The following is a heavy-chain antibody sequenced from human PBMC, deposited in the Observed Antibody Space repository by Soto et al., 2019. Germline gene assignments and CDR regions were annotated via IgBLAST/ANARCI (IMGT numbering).Heavy chain of an antibody. Sequence: QVQLVQSGAEVKKPGSSVKVSCKASGGTFSSYAISWVRQAPGQGLEWMGGIIPIFGTANYAQKFQGRVTLTRDTSISTAYMELNSLTSEDTAIYYCARAIRDQLLSDYWGQGSLVIVSS. CDR1: GGTFSSYA. CDR3: ARAIRDQLLSDY. CDR2: IIPIFGTA. D-gene: IGHD1-26*01. V-gene: IGHV1-69*05. J-gene: IGHJ4*02.